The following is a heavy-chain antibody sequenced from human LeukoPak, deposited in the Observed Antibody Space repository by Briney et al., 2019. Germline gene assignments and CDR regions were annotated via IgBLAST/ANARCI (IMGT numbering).Heavy chain of an antibody. CDR1: GGSISSSSYY. Sequence: SETLSLTCTVSGGSISSSSYYWGWIRQPPGKGLEWIGSIYYSGSTYYNPSLKSRVTISVDTSKNQFSLKLSSVTAADTAVYYCARDERYNWNYGFDYWGQGTLVTVSS. J-gene: IGHJ4*02. V-gene: IGHV4-39*07. CDR3: ARDERYNWNYGFDY. D-gene: IGHD1-7*01. CDR2: IYYSGST.